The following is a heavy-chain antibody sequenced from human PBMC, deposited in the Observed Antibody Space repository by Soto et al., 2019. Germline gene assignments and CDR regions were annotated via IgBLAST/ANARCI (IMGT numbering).Heavy chain of an antibody. Sequence: PGGSLRLSCAASGFTFSSYGMHWVRQAPGKRLEWVAVIWYDGSNKYYADSVKGRFTISRDNSKNTLYLQMNSLRAEDTAVYYCARDHRGAMDYWSQGTLDTGSS. CDR1: GFTFSSYG. J-gene: IGHJ4*02. CDR2: IWYDGSNK. CDR3: ARDHRGAMDY. V-gene: IGHV3-33*01. D-gene: IGHD3-10*01.